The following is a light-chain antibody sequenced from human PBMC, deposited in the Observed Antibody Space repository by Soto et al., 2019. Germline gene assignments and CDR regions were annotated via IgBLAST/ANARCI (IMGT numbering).Light chain of an antibody. CDR2: EDT. J-gene: IGLJ1*01. CDR1: RNYNL. V-gene: IGLV2-23*01. Sequence: QSALTQPASVSGSPGQSITISCTGTRNYNLVSWFQLHPGEAPKLLIYEDTKRPSGVSDRFSGSKSGNTASLTISGLQAEDEADYYCSSYAGSNTLVFGTGTKVTVL. CDR3: SSYAGSNTLV.